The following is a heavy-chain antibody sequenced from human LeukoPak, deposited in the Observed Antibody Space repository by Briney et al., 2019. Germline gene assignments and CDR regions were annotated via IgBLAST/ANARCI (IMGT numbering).Heavy chain of an antibody. Sequence: GASVKVSCKASGGTFSSYAISWVRQAPGQGLEWMGGIIPIFGTANYAQKFQGRVTITAYESTNTAYMDLSSLRSEDTAVYYCARYPLLGDPIYYWGQGTLVTVSS. J-gene: IGHJ4*02. CDR2: IIPIFGTA. CDR1: GGTFSSYA. CDR3: ARYPLLGDPIYY. V-gene: IGHV1-69*13. D-gene: IGHD3-16*01.